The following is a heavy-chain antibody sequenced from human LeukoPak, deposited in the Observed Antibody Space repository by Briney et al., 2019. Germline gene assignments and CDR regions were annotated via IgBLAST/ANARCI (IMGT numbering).Heavy chain of an antibody. D-gene: IGHD3-22*01. CDR2: ISGSGGST. CDR1: GFTFSSYA. CDR3: ARDFSPQYYYDSSGYYLDY. J-gene: IGHJ4*02. V-gene: IGHV3-23*01. Sequence: GGSLRLSCAASGFTFSSYAMSWVRQAPGKGLEWVSAISGSGGSTYYADSVKGRFTISRDNSKNTLYLQMNSLRAEDTAVYYCARDFSPQYYYDSSGYYLDYWGQGTLVTVSS.